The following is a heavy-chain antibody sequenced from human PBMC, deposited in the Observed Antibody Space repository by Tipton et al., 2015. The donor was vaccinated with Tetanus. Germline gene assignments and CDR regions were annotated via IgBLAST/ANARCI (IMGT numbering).Heavy chain of an antibody. CDR3: ARMQRYGMDV. V-gene: IGHV4-31*03. D-gene: IGHD6-25*01. CDR1: GASISSGAYY. Sequence: TLSLTCNVSGASISSGAYYWTWIRQHPGKGLGWIGNILYSGSTFYNPSLKSRVIISVDTSKNQFSLRLNSVTAADTAVYYCARMQRYGMDVWGQGTTVTVSS. J-gene: IGHJ6*02. CDR2: ILYSGST.